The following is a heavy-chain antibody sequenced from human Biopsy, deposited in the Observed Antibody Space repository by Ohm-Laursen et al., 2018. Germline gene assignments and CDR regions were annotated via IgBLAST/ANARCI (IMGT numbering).Heavy chain of an antibody. V-gene: IGHV1-8*01. J-gene: IGHJ4*02. Sequence: ASVKVSCKASGYTFTNYNVNWVRQATGPGLEWMGWMNPNSGNTGYAQKFQGRVTMTRNTSISTAYIELSSLTSVDTAVYYCARDFNYDGGGSFNFDYWGQGTLVTVSS. D-gene: IGHD3-22*01. CDR3: ARDFNYDGGGSFNFDY. CDR1: GYTFTNYN. CDR2: MNPNSGNT.